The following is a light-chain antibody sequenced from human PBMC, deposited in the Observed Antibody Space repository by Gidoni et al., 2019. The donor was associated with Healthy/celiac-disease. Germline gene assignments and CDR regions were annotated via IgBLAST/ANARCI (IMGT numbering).Light chain of an antibody. CDR2: GKN. V-gene: IGLV3-19*01. Sequence: SSQLPQDPTVSVALGQTVGITCQGDSLRRYYSSLYHQRPGQAPVLVSYGKNNRPSGIPGRFSGSSSGNTASLTITGAQAEDEADYYCDSRDSSGNHVVFGGGTKLTVL. CDR1: SLRRYY. J-gene: IGLJ2*01. CDR3: DSRDSSGNHVV.